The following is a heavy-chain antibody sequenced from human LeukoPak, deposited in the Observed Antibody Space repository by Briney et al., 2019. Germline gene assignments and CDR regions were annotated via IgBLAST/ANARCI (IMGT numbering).Heavy chain of an antibody. Sequence: PGRSLRLSCAAYGFTFSSYWMSWVRQAPGKGLEWVANIKQDGSEKYYVDSVKGRFTISRDNAKNSLYLQMNSLRAEDTAVYYCARGSSGRQGYWGQGTLVTVSS. CDR2: IKQDGSEK. D-gene: IGHD2-15*01. CDR3: ARGSSGRQGY. CDR1: GFTFSSYW. V-gene: IGHV3-7*01. J-gene: IGHJ4*02.